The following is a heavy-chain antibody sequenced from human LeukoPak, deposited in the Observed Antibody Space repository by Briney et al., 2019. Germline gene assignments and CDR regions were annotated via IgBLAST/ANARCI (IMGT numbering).Heavy chain of an antibody. CDR3: AKDRGGGRDAFDI. Sequence: PSETLSLTCSVSGDSICSYAGRWIRRPPGRAVEGIGDIFRSGDTNYSPSLKGRPTISVDMSKNQLSLKLRSVTAADTAVYYCAKDRGGGRDAFDIWGQGTVVTVSS. CDR2: IFRSGDT. V-gene: IGHV4-59*01. D-gene: IGHD3-10*01. J-gene: IGHJ3*02. CDR1: GDSICSYA.